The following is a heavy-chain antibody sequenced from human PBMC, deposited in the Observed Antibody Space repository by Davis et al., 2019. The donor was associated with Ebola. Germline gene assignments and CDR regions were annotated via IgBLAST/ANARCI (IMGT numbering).Heavy chain of an antibody. Sequence: GESLKISCAASGFTFSTYWMHWVRQAPGKGLVWVSHINNDGSSTSYADSVKGRFTISRDNAKNTLYLQMNSLRAEDAAVHYCAREGGYSYGSYYYHYMDVWGKGTTVTVSS. CDR3: AREGGYSYGSYYYHYMDV. D-gene: IGHD5-12*01. CDR2: INNDGSST. J-gene: IGHJ6*03. CDR1: GFTFSTYW. V-gene: IGHV3-74*01.